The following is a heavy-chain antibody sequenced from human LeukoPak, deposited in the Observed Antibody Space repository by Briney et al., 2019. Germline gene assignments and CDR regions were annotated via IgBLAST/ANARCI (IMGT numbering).Heavy chain of an antibody. D-gene: IGHD6-13*01. V-gene: IGHV4-34*01. CDR2: INHSGST. J-gene: IGHJ4*02. Sequence: PSETLSLTCAVYGGSFSGYYWSWIRQPPGKGLEWIGEINHSGSTNYNPSLKSRVTISVDTSKNQFSLKLSSVTAADTAVYYCARGRSYSRYWSQGTLVTVSS. CDR1: GGSFSGYY. CDR3: ARGRSYSRY.